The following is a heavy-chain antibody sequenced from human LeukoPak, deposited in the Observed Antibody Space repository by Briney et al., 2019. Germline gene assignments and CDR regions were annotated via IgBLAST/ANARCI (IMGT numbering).Heavy chain of an antibody. CDR1: GGSISSYY. CDR3: ARGHPRYYYDSSGYYLI. CDR2: IYYSGST. V-gene: IGHV4-59*01. D-gene: IGHD3-22*01. J-gene: IGHJ4*02. Sequence: SETLSLTCTVSGGSISSYYWSWIRQPPGKGLEWIGYIYYSGSTNYNPSLKGRVTISVDTSKNQFSLKLSSVTAADTAVYYCARGHPRYYYDSSGYYLIWGQGTLVTVSS.